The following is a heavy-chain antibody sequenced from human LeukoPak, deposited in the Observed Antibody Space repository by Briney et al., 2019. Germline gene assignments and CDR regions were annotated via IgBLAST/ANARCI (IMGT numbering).Heavy chain of an antibody. CDR2: IYYTGST. Sequence: SETLSLTCTVSGGSISSTGYYWGWIRQPPGKGLEWIGQIYYTGSTYYNPSLKSRVTISVDTSKSQFSLNLTSVTAADTAVYYCARRGSGSLALFDYWGQGTLVTVSS. CDR1: GGSISSTGYY. CDR3: ARRGSGSLALFDY. J-gene: IGHJ4*02. D-gene: IGHD1-26*01. V-gene: IGHV4-39*01.